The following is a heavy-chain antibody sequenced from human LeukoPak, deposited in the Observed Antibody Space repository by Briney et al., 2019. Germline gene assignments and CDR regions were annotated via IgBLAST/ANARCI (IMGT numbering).Heavy chain of an antibody. V-gene: IGHV3-7*03. J-gene: IGHJ2*01. Sequence: GSLRLSCAASGFTFSSYWMSWVRQAPGKGLEWVANIKQDGSEKYYVDSVKGRFTISRDNAKNSLYLHLNSLRAEDTAVYYCAKGKGPTANWYFDVWGRGTLVTVSS. CDR3: AKGKGPTANWYFDV. D-gene: IGHD2-21*02. CDR2: IKQDGSEK. CDR1: GFTFSSYW.